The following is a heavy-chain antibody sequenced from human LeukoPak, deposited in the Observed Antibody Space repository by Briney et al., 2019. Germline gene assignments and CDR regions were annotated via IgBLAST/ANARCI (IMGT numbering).Heavy chain of an antibody. D-gene: IGHD2-8*01. CDR3: ASATLSSLNWFDP. Sequence: SETLSLTCTVSGGSISSRNFFWGWIRQAPGKGLDWIGSISYSGSTSYSPSLKSRLTISVDTPKNQFSLNLNSVTAADTAVYYCASATLSSLNWFDPWGQGALVTVSS. J-gene: IGHJ5*02. CDR2: ISYSGST. V-gene: IGHV4-39*01. CDR1: GGSISSRNFF.